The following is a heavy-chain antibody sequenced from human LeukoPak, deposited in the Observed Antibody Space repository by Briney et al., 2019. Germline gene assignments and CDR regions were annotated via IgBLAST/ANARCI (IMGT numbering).Heavy chain of an antibody. CDR1: GYTLTSYD. Sequence: ASVKVSCKASGYTLTSYDINWVRQATGQGLEWMGWMNPNSGRTGYAQNFQGRITITRNTSISTAYMELSSLRSEDTAVYYCTRDSYCSSTSCLSGDAFDIWGQGTMVTVSS. V-gene: IGHV1-8*01. CDR2: MNPNSGRT. D-gene: IGHD2-2*01. J-gene: IGHJ3*02. CDR3: TRDSYCSSTSCLSGDAFDI.